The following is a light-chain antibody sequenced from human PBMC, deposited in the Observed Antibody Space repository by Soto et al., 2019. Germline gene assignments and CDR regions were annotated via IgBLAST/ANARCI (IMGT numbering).Light chain of an antibody. Sequence: QSVLTQPPSASGTPGQRVTISCSGSGSNVGRNPVNWYRHLPGTAPKHLIYSNNQRPSGVPDRFSGSKSGTSASLAISGLQAEDEADYYCATWDDSLNGWVFGGGTKVTVL. V-gene: IGLV1-44*01. J-gene: IGLJ3*02. CDR2: SNN. CDR3: ATWDDSLNGWV. CDR1: GSNVGRNP.